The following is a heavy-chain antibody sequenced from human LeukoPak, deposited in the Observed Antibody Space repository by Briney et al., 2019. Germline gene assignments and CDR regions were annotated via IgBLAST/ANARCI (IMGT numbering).Heavy chain of an antibody. J-gene: IGHJ6*03. D-gene: IGHD4-11*01. CDR1: GYTFTSYD. CDR2: MNPNSGNT. Sequence: ASVKVSCKASGYTFTSYDINWVRQATGQGLEWMGWMNPNSGNTGYAQKFQGSVTITRNTSISTAYMELSSLRSEDTAVYYCARGPYSNYVGYYYYYMDVWGKGTTVTVSS. V-gene: IGHV1-8*03. CDR3: ARGPYSNYVGYYYYYMDV.